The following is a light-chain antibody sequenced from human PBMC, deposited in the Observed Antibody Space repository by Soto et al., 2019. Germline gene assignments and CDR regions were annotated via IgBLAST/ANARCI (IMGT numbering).Light chain of an antibody. CDR3: SSFTSSSTLV. Sequence: QSVLTQPAPVSGSPGQSITISCTGTSSDVGGYNFVSWYQQHPGKAPKLMLYDVSNRPSGASDRFSGSKSGNTASLTISGLQAEDEADYYCSSFTSSSTLVFGGGTKLTVL. J-gene: IGLJ3*02. V-gene: IGLV2-14*01. CDR2: DVS. CDR1: SSDVGGYNF.